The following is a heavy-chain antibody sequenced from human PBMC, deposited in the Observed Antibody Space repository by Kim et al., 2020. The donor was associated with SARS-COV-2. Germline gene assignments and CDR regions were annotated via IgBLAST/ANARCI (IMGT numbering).Heavy chain of an antibody. J-gene: IGHJ4*02. D-gene: IGHD4-17*01. CDR1: GGTFSSYA. CDR3: ARVGYGDYVSGSFDY. Sequence: SVKVSCKASGGTFSSYAISWVRQAPGQGLEWMGRIIPILGIANYAQKFQGRVTITADKSTSTAYMELSSLRSEDTAVYYCARVGYGDYVSGSFDYWGQGTLVTVSS. CDR2: IIPILGIA. V-gene: IGHV1-69*04.